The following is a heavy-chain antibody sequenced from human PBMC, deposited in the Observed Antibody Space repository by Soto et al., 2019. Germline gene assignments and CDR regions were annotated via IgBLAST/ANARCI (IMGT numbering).Heavy chain of an antibody. CDR1: GGSMSDYF. CDR2: KSISGST. J-gene: IGHJ4*02. D-gene: IGHD3-16*01. V-gene: IGHV4-4*07. CDR3: ARSLGSAAGWSFDV. Sequence: SETLSLTCTVSGGSMSDYFWTWIRLPAGKRLEWIGRKSISGSTDYNPSLKGRASMSVDTSKNQFSLRLISVTAADTALYYCARSLGSAAGWSFDVWGQGILVTVSS.